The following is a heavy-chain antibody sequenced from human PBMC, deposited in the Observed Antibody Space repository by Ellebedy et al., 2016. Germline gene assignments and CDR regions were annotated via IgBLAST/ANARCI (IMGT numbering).Heavy chain of an antibody. J-gene: IGHJ4*02. CDR3: ARVITGVDSSSWYIFDY. CDR1: GGSMNNYY. V-gene: IGHV4-59*01. Sequence: SETLSLTCTVSGGSMNNYYWSWIRRPPGKGLEWIGYIYYSGNTNFSPSLRSRVTISVGTSKNQFSLKLSSVTGADTAVYYCARVITGVDSSSWYIFDYWGQGTLVTVSS. CDR2: IYYSGNT. D-gene: IGHD6-13*01.